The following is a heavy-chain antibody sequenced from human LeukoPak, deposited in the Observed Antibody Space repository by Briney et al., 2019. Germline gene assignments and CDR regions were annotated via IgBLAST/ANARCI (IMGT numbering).Heavy chain of an antibody. D-gene: IGHD3-10*01. V-gene: IGHV3-48*01. CDR2: ISSASNTI. CDR3: ARDGWFGDYNWFDP. CDR1: GFTFSSYS. J-gene: IGHJ5*02. Sequence: GGSLRLSCAASGFTFSSYSMNWVRQAPGKGLEWVSYISSASNTIYYADSVKGRFTISRDNAKNSLYLQRNSLRAEDTAMYYCARDGWFGDYNWFDPWGQGTLVTVSS.